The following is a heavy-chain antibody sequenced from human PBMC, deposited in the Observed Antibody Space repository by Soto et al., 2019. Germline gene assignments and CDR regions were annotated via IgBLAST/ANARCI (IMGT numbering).Heavy chain of an antibody. CDR3: AKAAGYCSGGSCPGHFQH. V-gene: IGHV3-9*01. D-gene: IGHD2-15*01. Sequence: EVQLVESGGGLVQPGRSLRLSCAASGFTFDDYAMHWVRQAPGKGLEWVSGISWNSGSIGYADSVKGRFTICRDNAKNSLYLQMNRLRAEDTALYYCAKAAGYCSGGSCPGHFQHWGQGTLVTVSS. CDR1: GFTFDDYA. CDR2: ISWNSGSI. J-gene: IGHJ1*01.